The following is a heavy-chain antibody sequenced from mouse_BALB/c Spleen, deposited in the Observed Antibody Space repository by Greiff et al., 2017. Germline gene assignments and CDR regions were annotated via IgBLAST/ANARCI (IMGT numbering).Heavy chain of an antibody. V-gene: IGHV7-3*02. Sequence: VQLKQSGGGLVQPGGSLRLSCATSGFTFTDYYMSWVRQPPGKALEWLGFIRNKANGYTTEYSASVKGRFTISRDNSQSILYLQMNTLRAEDSATYYCARGGDYWGQGTSVTVSS. J-gene: IGHJ4*01. CDR1: GFTFTDYY. CDR2: IRNKANGYTT. CDR3: ARGGDY.